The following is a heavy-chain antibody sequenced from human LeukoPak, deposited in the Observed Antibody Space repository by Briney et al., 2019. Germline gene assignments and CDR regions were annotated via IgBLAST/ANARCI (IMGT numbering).Heavy chain of an antibody. CDR3: AKEDGCSSTSCYTSWFDP. D-gene: IGHD2-2*01. CDR1: GFTFGDYA. J-gene: IGHJ5*02. CDR2: ISWNSGGI. V-gene: IGHV3-9*01. Sequence: PGRSLRLSCAASGFTFGDYAMHWVRQAPGKGLEWVADISWNSGGIGYVDSVKGRFTISRDNAKNSLYLQMNALRAEDTALYYCAKEDGCSSTSCYTSWFDPWGQGTLVSVSS.